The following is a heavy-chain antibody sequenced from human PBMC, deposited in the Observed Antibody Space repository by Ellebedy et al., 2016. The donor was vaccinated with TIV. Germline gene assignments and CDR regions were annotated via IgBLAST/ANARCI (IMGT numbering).Heavy chain of an antibody. J-gene: IGHJ4*02. CDR2: IWYDGSNN. CDR1: GFTFSSYG. Sequence: PGGSLRLSCAASGFTFSSYGMHWVRQAPGKGLGWVAVIWYDGSNNYYADSVKGRFTISRDNSKNTLYLQMNSLRAEDTAVYYCARGSSSWYIGEFDYWGQGTLVTVSS. D-gene: IGHD6-13*01. V-gene: IGHV3-33*01. CDR3: ARGSSSWYIGEFDY.